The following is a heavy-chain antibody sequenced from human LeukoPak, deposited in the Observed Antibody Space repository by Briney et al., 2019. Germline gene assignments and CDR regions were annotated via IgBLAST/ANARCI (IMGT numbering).Heavy chain of an antibody. Sequence: PGGSLRLSCAASGFTFSPYWMNWFRQAPGKGLEWVAIIKQDGSEELYDGSVEGRLTISRDSGKNSLYLQMNSLRAEDMAVYYCAGGAGWLADYWGQGTLVTVSS. CDR2: IKQDGSEE. D-gene: IGHD2-15*01. J-gene: IGHJ4*02. CDR3: AGGAGWLADY. V-gene: IGHV3-7*01. CDR1: GFTFSPYW.